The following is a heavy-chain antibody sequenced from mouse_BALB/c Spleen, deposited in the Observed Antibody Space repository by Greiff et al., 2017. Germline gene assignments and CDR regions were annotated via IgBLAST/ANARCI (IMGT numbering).Heavy chain of an antibody. CDR1: GDSITSGY. CDR3: ASGTARATDAMDY. D-gene: IGHD3-2*01. CDR2: ISYSGST. V-gene: IGHV3-8*02. Sequence: EVHLVESGPSLVKPSQTLSLTCSVTGDSITSGYWNWIRKFPGNKLEYMGYISYSGSTYYNPSLKSRISITRDTSKNQYYLQLNSVTTEDTATYYWASGTARATDAMDYWGQGTSVTVSS. J-gene: IGHJ4*01.